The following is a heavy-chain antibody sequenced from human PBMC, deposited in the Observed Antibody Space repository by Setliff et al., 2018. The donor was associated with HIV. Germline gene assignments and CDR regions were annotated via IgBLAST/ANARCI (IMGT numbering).Heavy chain of an antibody. CDR3: ARDPVITMMVGPKFYFDY. Sequence: LSLTCTVSGGSISSYYWSWIRQPAGKGLEWIGRIVSSGSTSYNSSLKSRVTMSVDTSKNQFSLRLTSVTAADTAVYYCARDPVITMMVGPKFYFDYWGQGRLVTVS. D-gene: IGHD3-22*01. J-gene: IGHJ4*02. CDR1: GGSISSYY. CDR2: IVSSGST. V-gene: IGHV4-4*07.